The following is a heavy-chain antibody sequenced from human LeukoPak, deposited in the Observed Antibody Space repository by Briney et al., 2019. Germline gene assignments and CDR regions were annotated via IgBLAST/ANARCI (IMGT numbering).Heavy chain of an antibody. CDR2: MSPNSGNR. D-gene: IGHD3-10*01. V-gene: IGHV1-8*02. J-gene: IGHJ6*03. Sequence: GASVKVSCKASGYTFTSYDINWVRQATGQGLEWMGWMSPNSGNRGYAQKFQGRVTMTTNTSISTAYMELNSLRSEDTAVYYCARSSPMARGVIYYYMDVWGKGTTVTVSS. CDR1: GYTFTSYD. CDR3: ARSSPMARGVIYYYMDV.